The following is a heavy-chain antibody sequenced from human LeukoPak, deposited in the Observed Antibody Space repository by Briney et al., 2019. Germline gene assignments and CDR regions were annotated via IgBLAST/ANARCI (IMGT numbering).Heavy chain of an antibody. CDR2: INHSGST. CDR1: GGSFSGYY. V-gene: IGHV4-34*01. CDR3: ARETRNYYYMDV. Sequence: SETLSVTCAVYGGSFSGYYWSWIRQPPGKGLEWIGEINHSGSTNYNPSLKSRVTISVDTSKNQFSLKLSSVTAADTAVYYCARETRNYYYMDVWGKGTTVTVSS. D-gene: IGHD2-2*01. J-gene: IGHJ6*03.